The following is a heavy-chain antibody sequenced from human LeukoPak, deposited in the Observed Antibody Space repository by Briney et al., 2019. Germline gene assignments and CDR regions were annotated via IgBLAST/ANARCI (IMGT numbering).Heavy chain of an antibody. CDR3: ARRTSNPVGAIDY. CDR1: GVSISSSDYY. J-gene: IGHJ4*02. Sequence: SETLSLTCTVSGVSISSSDYYWGWIRQPPGKGLEWTGAISSSGSPYYNPSLKSRVTISVDSSKNQFSLKLTSVTAADTAVYYCARRTSNPVGAIDYWGQGALVTVSS. V-gene: IGHV4-39*01. CDR2: ISSSGSP. D-gene: IGHD1-26*01.